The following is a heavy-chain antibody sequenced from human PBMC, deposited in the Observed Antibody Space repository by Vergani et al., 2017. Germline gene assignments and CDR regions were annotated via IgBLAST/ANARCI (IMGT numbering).Heavy chain of an antibody. D-gene: IGHD3-22*01. CDR1: GGSISSSSYY. Sequence: LQLQESGPGLVKPSETLSLTCTVSGGSISSSSYYWGWVRQAPGKGLEWVSAISGSGGSTYYADSVKGRFTISRDNSKNTLYLQMNSLRAEDTAVYYCAKDPPDYYDSSGYPKDGTYFDYWGQGTLVTVSS. J-gene: IGHJ4*02. V-gene: IGHV3-23*01. CDR3: AKDPPDYYDSSGYPKDGTYFDY. CDR2: ISGSGGST.